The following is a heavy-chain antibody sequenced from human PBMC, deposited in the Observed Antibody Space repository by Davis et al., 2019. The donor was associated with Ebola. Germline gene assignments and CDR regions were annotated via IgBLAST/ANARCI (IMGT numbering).Heavy chain of an antibody. V-gene: IGHV3-73*01. CDR1: GFTFSGSA. J-gene: IGHJ4*02. Sequence: PGGSLRLSCAASGFTFSGSAMHWVRQASGKGLEWVGRIRSKANSYATAYAASVKGRFTISRDDSKNTAYLQMNSLKTEDTAVYYCARGTVAGTGYWGQGTLVTVSS. CDR2: IRSKANSYAT. CDR3: ARGTVAGTGY. D-gene: IGHD6-19*01.